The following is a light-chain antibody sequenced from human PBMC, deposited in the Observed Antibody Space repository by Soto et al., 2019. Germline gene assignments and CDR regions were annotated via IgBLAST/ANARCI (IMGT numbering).Light chain of an antibody. V-gene: IGKV3-15*01. CDR1: QSVSSN. CDR2: GAS. J-gene: IGKJ4*01. CDR3: QQYNNWPPLT. Sequence: EIVMTQSPATLSVSPGVRATLSCRTSQSVSSNLAWYQQKRGQAPRLLIYGASTRATGIPARFSGSGSGTEFTLTISSLQSEDFAVYYCQQYNNWPPLTFGGGTKVEIK.